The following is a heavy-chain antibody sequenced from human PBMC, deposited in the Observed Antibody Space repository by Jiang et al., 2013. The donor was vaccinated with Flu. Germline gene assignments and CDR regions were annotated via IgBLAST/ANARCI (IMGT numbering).Heavy chain of an antibody. Sequence: VKKPGESLKISCKGSGYSFTSYWIGWVRQMPGKGLEWMGIIYPGDSDTRYSPSFQGQVTISADKSISTAYLQWSSLKASDTAMYYCARRIWHSSSSPLNFDYWGQGTLVTVSS. CDR3: ARRIWHSSSSPLNFDY. D-gene: IGHD6-6*01. J-gene: IGHJ4*02. CDR2: IYPGDSDT. CDR1: GYSFTSYW. V-gene: IGHV5-51*01.